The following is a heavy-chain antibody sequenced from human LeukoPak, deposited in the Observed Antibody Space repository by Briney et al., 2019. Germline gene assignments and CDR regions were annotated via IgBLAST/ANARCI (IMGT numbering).Heavy chain of an antibody. CDR1: GFTFSTYR. V-gene: IGHV3-21*01. CDR3: ARDYVWGSSESDY. CDR2: ISSSSSYI. D-gene: IGHD7-27*01. Sequence: GGSLRLSCAASGFTFSTYRMNWVRRAPGKGLEWVSSISSSSSYIYYADSVKGRFTISRDNAKNSLYLQMNSLRVEDTAIYYCARDYVWGSSESDYWGQGTLVTVSS. J-gene: IGHJ4*02.